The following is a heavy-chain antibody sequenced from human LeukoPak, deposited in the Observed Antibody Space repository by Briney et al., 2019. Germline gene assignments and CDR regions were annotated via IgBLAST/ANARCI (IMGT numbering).Heavy chain of an antibody. D-gene: IGHD3-16*01. CDR3: AKDTKWQLNAYYFDY. J-gene: IGHJ4*02. CDR1: GFAFSGSS. V-gene: IGHV3-73*01. Sequence: GGSLRLSCAASGFAFSGSSMHWVRQASGKGLEWVGRIRSKANSYATAYAASVKGRFTISRDNSKNTLSLQMNSLRAEDTAVYYCAKDTKWQLNAYYFDYWGQGTLVTVSS. CDR2: IRSKANSYAT.